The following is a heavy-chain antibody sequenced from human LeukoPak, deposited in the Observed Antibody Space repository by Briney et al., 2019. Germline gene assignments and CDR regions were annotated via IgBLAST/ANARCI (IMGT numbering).Heavy chain of an antibody. CDR3: ERNLRRDGYNNFDY. Sequence: SVKVSCKASGGTFSSYAISWVRQAPGQGLEWMGGIIPIFGTANYAQKFQGRVTITTDESTSTAYMELSSLRSEDTAVYYCERNLRRDGYNNFDYWGQGTLVTVSS. CDR1: GGTFSSYA. V-gene: IGHV1-69*05. J-gene: IGHJ4*02. D-gene: IGHD5-24*01. CDR2: IIPIFGTA.